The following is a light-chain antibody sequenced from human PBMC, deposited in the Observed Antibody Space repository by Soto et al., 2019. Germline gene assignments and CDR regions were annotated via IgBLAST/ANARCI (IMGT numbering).Light chain of an antibody. CDR1: RSDIGSYNY. V-gene: IGLV2-14*01. J-gene: IGLJ1*01. CDR2: GVS. Sequence: QSVLTQPASVSGSPGQSITNSCSGTRSDIGSYNYVAWYQQFPGKTPKILIYGVSNRPSGVSSRFSGSKSGNTASLTISGLQAEDEADYYCISYTGSSTSYVFGSGTKGTVL. CDR3: ISYTGSSTSYV.